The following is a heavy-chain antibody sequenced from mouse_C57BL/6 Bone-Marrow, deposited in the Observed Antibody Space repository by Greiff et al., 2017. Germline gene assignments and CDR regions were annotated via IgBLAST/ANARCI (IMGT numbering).Heavy chain of an antibody. CDR3: ERYGPTGY. CDR2: ISYDGSN. J-gene: IGHJ2*01. V-gene: IGHV3-6*01. Sequence: ESGPGLVKPSQSLSLTCSVTGYSITSGYYWNWIRQFPGNKLEWMGYISYDGSNNYNPSLKNRISITRDTSKNQFFLKLNSVTTEDTATYYCERYGPTGYWGQGTTLTVSA. D-gene: IGHD2-10*02. CDR1: GYSITSGYY.